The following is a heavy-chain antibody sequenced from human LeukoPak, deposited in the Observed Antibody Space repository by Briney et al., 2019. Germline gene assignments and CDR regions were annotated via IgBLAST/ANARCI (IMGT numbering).Heavy chain of an antibody. D-gene: IGHD1-26*01. Sequence: GGSLRLSCAASGFTFSSYWMSWVRQAPGKGLEWVANIKQDGSEKYYVDSVKGRFTIPRDNAKNSLYLQMNSLRAEDTAVYYCARARDSGSYKRSFDYWGQGTLVTVSS. J-gene: IGHJ4*02. CDR2: IKQDGSEK. V-gene: IGHV3-7*01. CDR3: ARARDSGSYKRSFDY. CDR1: GFTFSSYW.